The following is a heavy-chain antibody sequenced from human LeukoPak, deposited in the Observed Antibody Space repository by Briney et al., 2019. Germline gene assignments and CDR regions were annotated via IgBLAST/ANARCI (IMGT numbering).Heavy chain of an antibody. CDR1: GFTSSSYG. V-gene: IGHV3-30*02. CDR3: AKGSTGESAFDI. CDR2: IWYGGSNK. J-gene: IGHJ3*02. D-gene: IGHD7-27*01. Sequence: QPGGSLRLSCAASGFTSSSYGMHWVRQAPGKGLEWVAVIWYGGSNKYYADSVKGRFTISRDNSKNTLYLQMNSLRAEDTAVYYCAKGSTGESAFDIWGQGTMVTVSS.